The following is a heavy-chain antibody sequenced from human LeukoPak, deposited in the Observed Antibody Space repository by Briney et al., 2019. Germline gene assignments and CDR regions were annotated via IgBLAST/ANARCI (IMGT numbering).Heavy chain of an antibody. CDR2: IYTSGST. D-gene: IGHD1-26*01. J-gene: IGHJ4*02. CDR3: ATIVGATMVIRN. CDR1: GGSISSSSYC. Sequence: SETLSLTCTVSGGSISSSSYCWSWIRQPAGKGLEWIGRIYTSGSTNYNPSLKSRVTISVDTSKNQFSLKLSSVTAADTAVYYCATIVGATMVIRNWGQGTLVTVSS. V-gene: IGHV4-61*02.